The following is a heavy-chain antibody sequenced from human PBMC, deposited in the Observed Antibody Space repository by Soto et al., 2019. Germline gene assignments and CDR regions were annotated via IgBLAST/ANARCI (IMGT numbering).Heavy chain of an antibody. J-gene: IGHJ4*02. D-gene: IGHD1-20*01. V-gene: IGHV4-39*01. CDR2: VFYTGFT. CDR3: ATSQKGYNWNYFDH. CDR1: GASIIVSYYY. Sequence: SEPLSLTCAVSGASIIVSYYYWAGLRQSPGKGPEWIGSVFYTGFTSYNPSLESRVSVSVDTSKSQFSLKLSAVTAADTAVYYCATSQKGYNWNYFDHWGQGALVTVSS.